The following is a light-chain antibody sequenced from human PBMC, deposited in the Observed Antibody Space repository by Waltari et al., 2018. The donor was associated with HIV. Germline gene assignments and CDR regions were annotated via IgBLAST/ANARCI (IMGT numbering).Light chain of an antibody. CDR3: SSYTNTTTLVL. CDR2: EVS. J-gene: IGLJ2*01. CDR1: SNDVGGYNY. V-gene: IGLV2-14*01. Sequence: QSALTQPASVSGSAGQSITISCTGTSNDVGGYNYVSWYQQHPGKAPKLMIYEVSNRPSGVSKRFSGSKSSNTASLTISGLQAEDDAEYYCSSYTNTTTLVLFGGGTKLTVL.